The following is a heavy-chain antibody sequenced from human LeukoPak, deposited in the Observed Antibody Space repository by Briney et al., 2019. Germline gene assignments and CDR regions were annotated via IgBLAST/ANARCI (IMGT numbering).Heavy chain of an antibody. CDR2: ISRSGSTK. V-gene: IGHV3-48*04. CDR1: GFTFSRYW. J-gene: IGHJ4*02. Sequence: PGGSPRLSCAASGFTFSRYWMSWVRQVPGKGLEWVSSISRSGSTKYYADSVKGRFTISRDNAKNSLFLQMNSLRAEDTAVYYCAKYNDILTGYWGFDYWGQGTLVTVSS. D-gene: IGHD3-9*01. CDR3: AKYNDILTGYWGFDY.